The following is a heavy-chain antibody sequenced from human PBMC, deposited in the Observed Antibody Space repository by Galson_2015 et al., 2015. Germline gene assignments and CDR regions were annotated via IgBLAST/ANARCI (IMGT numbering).Heavy chain of an antibody. D-gene: IGHD6-13*01. V-gene: IGHV3-74*01. Sequence: SLRLSCAASGFTFSSYWMHWVRQAPGKGLVWVSRINSDGSSTSYADSVKGRFTISRDNAKNTLYLQMNSLRAEDTAVYYCASFPSIAAAGNDYWGQGTLVTVSS. J-gene: IGHJ4*02. CDR3: ASFPSIAAAGNDY. CDR2: INSDGSST. CDR1: GFTFSSYW.